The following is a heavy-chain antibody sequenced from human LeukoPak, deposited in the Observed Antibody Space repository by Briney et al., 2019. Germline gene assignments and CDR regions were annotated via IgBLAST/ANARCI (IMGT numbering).Heavy chain of an antibody. J-gene: IGHJ4*02. V-gene: IGHV3-15*01. CDR2: IKSKNEGGTT. CDR3: TTDPPTVVKA. D-gene: IGHD4-23*01. CDR1: GFTFTNAW. Sequence: GGPLRLSCTASGFTFTNAWMSWGRQAPGKGLEWGGRIKSKNEGGTTEYAACVRGRFTISRYDSKNTLYLQMNSLETENTAVYYCTTDPPTVVKAWGQGTLVTVSS.